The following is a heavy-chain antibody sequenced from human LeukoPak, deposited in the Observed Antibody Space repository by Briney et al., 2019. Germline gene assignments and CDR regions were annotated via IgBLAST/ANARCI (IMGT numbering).Heavy chain of an antibody. J-gene: IGHJ6*03. CDR2: IYTSGST. D-gene: IGHD2-2*01. CDR1: GGSISSYY. V-gene: IGHV4-4*07. Sequence: SETLSLTCTVSGGSISSYYWSWIRQPAGKGLEWIGRIYTSGSTNYNPSLKSRVTMSVDTSKNQFSLKLSSATAADTAVYYCARDRDVVVPAAKDYYYYYMDVWGKGTTVTVSS. CDR3: ARDRDVVVPAAKDYYYYYMDV.